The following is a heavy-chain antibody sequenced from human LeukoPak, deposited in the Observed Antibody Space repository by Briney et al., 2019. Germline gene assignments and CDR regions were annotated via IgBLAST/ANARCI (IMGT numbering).Heavy chain of an antibody. D-gene: IGHD3-3*01. CDR2: ISYDVSNK. Sequence: GGSLRHSCAASGFTFSSYAMHWVRQAPGKGLEWVAVISYDVSNKYYADSVKGRFTISRDNSKTTLYLQMNSLRAEDTAVYYCARWGGQYDFWSGYYSFDYWGQGTLVTVSS. V-gene: IGHV3-30*04. J-gene: IGHJ4*02. CDR1: GFTFSSYA. CDR3: ARWGGQYDFWSGYYSFDY.